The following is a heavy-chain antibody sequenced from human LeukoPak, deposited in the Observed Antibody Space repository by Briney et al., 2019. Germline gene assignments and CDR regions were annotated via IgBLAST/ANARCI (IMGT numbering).Heavy chain of an antibody. D-gene: IGHD3-3*01. CDR2: IYYSGST. V-gene: IGHV4-59*01. Sequence: SETLSLTCTVSGGSISTYYWTWIRQPPGKGLEWIGYIYYSGSTNYDPSLKSRVTISVDTSKNQFSLKLSSVAAADTAFYYCATGDERSGIIRYWGQGTLVTVSS. J-gene: IGHJ1*01. CDR1: GGSISTYY. CDR3: ATGDERSGIIRY.